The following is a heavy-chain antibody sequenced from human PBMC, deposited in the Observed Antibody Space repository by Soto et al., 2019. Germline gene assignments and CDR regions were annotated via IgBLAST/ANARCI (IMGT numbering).Heavy chain of an antibody. D-gene: IGHD5-18*01. CDR3: ARDPGYSYGYN. V-gene: IGHV1-3*01. Sequence: ASVKVSCKASEYTFTSYAMHWVRQAPGQRLEWMGWINAGNGNTKYSQKLQGRVTITRDTSASTAYMELSSLRSEDTAVYYCARDPGYSYGYNWGQGTLVTVSS. J-gene: IGHJ4*02. CDR1: EYTFTSYA. CDR2: INAGNGNT.